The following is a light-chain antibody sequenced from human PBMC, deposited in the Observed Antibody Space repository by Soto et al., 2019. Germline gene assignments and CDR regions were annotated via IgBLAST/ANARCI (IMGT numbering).Light chain of an antibody. CDR3: QQRSNWPPEIT. Sequence: DIVVTQSPATLSVSPGERATLSCRASQSVSSDLAWYQQKPGQAPRLLIYGASTRATGIPARFSGSGSGTEFTLTISSLQSEDFAVYYCQQRSNWPPEITFGQGTRLEIK. CDR1: QSVSSD. J-gene: IGKJ5*01. CDR2: GAS. V-gene: IGKV3-15*01.